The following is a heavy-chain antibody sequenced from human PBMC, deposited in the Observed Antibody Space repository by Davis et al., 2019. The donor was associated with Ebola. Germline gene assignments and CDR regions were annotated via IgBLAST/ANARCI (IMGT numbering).Heavy chain of an antibody. V-gene: IGHV3-33*01. CDR3: ARDLVYGGNAFFDY. J-gene: IGHJ4*02. CDR1: GFNFRSYG. D-gene: IGHD4-23*01. CDR2: IWYDGSRK. Sequence: GESLKISCAASGFNFRSYGMHWVRQAPDKGLEWVAVIWYDGSRKYYGDSVKGRFTISRDNTKNSLYLQMSSLRADDTAIYYCARDLVYGGNAFFDYWGQGTPVSVSS.